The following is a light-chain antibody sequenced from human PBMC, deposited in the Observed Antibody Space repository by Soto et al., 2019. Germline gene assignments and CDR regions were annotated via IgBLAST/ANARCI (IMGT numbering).Light chain of an antibody. V-gene: IGKV3-20*01. CDR2: GAS. Sequence: EVVMTQSPATLSVSPGERATLSCRASQSVSSNLAWYQQKPGQAPRLLIYGASTRATGIPARFSGSGSGTDFTLTSSRLEPEDFAVYYCQQYGSSPWTFGQGTKVDIK. CDR3: QQYGSSPWT. J-gene: IGKJ1*01. CDR1: QSVSSN.